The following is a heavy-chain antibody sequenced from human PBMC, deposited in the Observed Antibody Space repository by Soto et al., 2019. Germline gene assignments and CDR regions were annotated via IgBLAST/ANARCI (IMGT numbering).Heavy chain of an antibody. J-gene: IGHJ4*02. CDR1: GGTFSSYA. CDR2: IIPIFGTA. Sequence: SVKVSCKASGGTFSSYAISWVRQAPGQGLEWMGGIIPIFGTANYAQKFQGRVTITADESTSTAYMELSSLRSEDTAVYYCARGYYYGSGSYSSHFDYWGQGTLVTVSS. D-gene: IGHD3-10*01. CDR3: ARGYYYGSGSYSSHFDY. V-gene: IGHV1-69*13.